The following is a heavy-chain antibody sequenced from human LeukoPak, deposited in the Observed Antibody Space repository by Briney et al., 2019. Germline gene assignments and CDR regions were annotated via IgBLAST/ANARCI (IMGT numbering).Heavy chain of an antibody. J-gene: IGHJ4*02. V-gene: IGHV3-23*01. Sequence: PGGSLRLSCAASGFTFRSFAMNWVRQAPGKGLEWVSTISDSGRRTYYADSVKGRFTVSRDNSKNTLYLQMNSLRAEDTAVYYCVMDTFSSSAGVDYWGQGTLVTVSS. CDR1: GFTFRSFA. D-gene: IGHD6-13*01. CDR3: VMDTFSSSAGVDY. CDR2: ISDSGRRT.